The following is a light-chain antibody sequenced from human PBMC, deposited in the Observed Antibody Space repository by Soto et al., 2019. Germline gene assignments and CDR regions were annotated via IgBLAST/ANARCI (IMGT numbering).Light chain of an antibody. V-gene: IGLV1-44*01. CDR1: NSNVGSNS. Sequence: QSVLTQPPSASGTPGQRVTISCSGRNSNVGSNSVNWYQQLPGMAPKLLLYSDNQRPSGGPDRFSRSKSGSSASLAISGLQSDDEADYHCSTRDDTLSTWLFGGGTKLTVL. CDR3: STRDDTLSTWL. CDR2: SDN. J-gene: IGLJ3*02.